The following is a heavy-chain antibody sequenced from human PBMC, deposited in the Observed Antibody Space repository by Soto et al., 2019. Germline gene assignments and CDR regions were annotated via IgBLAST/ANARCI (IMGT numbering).Heavy chain of an antibody. CDR2: IYYTGIT. V-gene: IGHV4-30-4*01. Sequence: SETLSLTCTVSGGSVSGVDYFWSWIRQSPGKGLEWIGYIYYTGITHINPSLKSRLTMAVDTSKNEFSLKLTSVSAADTAVYFCAREERKGIISWFDPWGQGTPVTVSS. J-gene: IGHJ5*02. D-gene: IGHD2-21*01. CDR1: GGSVSGVDYF. CDR3: AREERKGIISWFDP.